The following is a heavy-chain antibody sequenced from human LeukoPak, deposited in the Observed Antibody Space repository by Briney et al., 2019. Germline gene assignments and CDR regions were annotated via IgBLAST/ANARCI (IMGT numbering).Heavy chain of an antibody. J-gene: IGHJ4*02. CDR2: IYASGAS. CDR3: ARSQIQLHLPWYFDY. D-gene: IGHD5-24*01. Sequence: SETLSLTCSLSGGSISSRNYHWNWIRQAAGKGPEGIGRIYASGASKYNPALNGRVTMSLDTSKNQFSLSLSSMTAADTAFYYCARSQIQLHLPWYFDYWGQGILVTVSS. V-gene: IGHV4-61*02. CDR1: GGSISSRNYH.